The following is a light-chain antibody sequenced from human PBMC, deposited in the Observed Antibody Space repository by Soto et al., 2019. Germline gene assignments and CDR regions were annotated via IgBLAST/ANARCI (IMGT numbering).Light chain of an antibody. CDR1: QGVGSD. Sequence: EIVMTQSPATLSVSPGERATLSCRASQGVGSDVAWYQQKPGQAPRLLIYGASTRATGIPARFSGSGSATEFTLTISSLQSEDFAVYYCQQYKNWPPYTFGQGTNLEIK. CDR2: GAS. CDR3: QQYKNWPPYT. V-gene: IGKV3-15*01. J-gene: IGKJ2*01.